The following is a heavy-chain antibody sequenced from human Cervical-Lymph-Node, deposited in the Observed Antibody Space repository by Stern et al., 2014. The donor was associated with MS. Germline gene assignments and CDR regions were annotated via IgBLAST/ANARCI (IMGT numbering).Heavy chain of an antibody. J-gene: IGHJ3*02. Sequence: QVQLQESGPGLVKPSQTLSLTCTVSGGSISSGGYYWSWIRQHPGKGLEWIGYIYYSGSTYYNPSLKSRVTISVDTSKNQFSLKLSSVTAADTAVYYCARDKHGSGRGSLTGNDAFDIWGQGTMVTVSS. D-gene: IGHD3-10*01. CDR3: ARDKHGSGRGSLTGNDAFDI. CDR1: GGSISSGGYY. V-gene: IGHV4-31*03. CDR2: IYYSGST.